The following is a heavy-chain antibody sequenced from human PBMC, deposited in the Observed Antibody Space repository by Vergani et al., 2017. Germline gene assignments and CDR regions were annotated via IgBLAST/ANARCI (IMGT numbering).Heavy chain of an antibody. CDR3: AKTRRYCSSTSCYTGWFDP. CDR1: GFTFTAHG. D-gene: IGHD2-2*02. J-gene: IGHJ5*02. CDR2: ISGQNFRT. V-gene: IGHV3-23*01. Sequence: EVQLLESGGGSAQPGESLRLSCVASGFTFTAHGLNWVRQAPGKGLEWVSGISGQNFRTHYADSVKGRFTISRDNSKNTLYLQMNSLRAEDTAVYYCAKTRRYCSSTSCYTGWFDPWGQGTLVTVSS.